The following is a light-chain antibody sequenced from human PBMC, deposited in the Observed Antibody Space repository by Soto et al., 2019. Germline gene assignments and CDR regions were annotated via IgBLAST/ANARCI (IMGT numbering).Light chain of an antibody. Sequence: QSALPKPPSASGSPGQSVTISCTGTSSDVGGYNYVSWYQQHPGKAPKLLMYVVTKRPSGVPDRFSGSQSGNTASLTVSGIQAEEEADYCCSSYAGSTTFVFGTGTPLTVL. CDR3: SSYAGSTTFV. CDR2: VVT. V-gene: IGLV2-8*01. CDR1: SSDVGGYNY. J-gene: IGLJ7*01.